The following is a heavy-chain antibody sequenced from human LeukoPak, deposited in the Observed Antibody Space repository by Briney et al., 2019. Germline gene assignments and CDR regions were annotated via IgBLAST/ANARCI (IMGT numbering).Heavy chain of an antibody. CDR3: VGYYYGSGSYHNYPNFDY. J-gene: IGHJ4*02. D-gene: IGHD3-10*01. Sequence: SETLSLTCAVYGGSLSGHYGSWIRQPPGRGLEWIGEINHRGSTNYHPSLKSRVTISGDTPKKQFSLKLSSVTAADTAVYYCVGYYYGSGSYHNYPNFDYWGQGTLVTVSS. V-gene: IGHV4-34*01. CDR2: INHRGST. CDR1: GGSLSGHY.